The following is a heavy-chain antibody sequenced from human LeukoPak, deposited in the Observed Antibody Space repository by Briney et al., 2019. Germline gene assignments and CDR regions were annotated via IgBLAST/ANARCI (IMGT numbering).Heavy chain of an antibody. CDR3: ARWIKIAIFGVDVWHFDL. D-gene: IGHD3-3*01. V-gene: IGHV4-4*07. CDR1: GDSISSYY. Sequence: PSETLSLTCTVSGDSISSYYWSWIRQPAGKGLEWIGRIYASGSTNYNPSLKSRVTMSVDTSKNLFSLNLTSVTAADTAVYYCARWIKIAIFGVDVWHFDLWGRGTLVTVSS. J-gene: IGHJ2*01. CDR2: IYASGST.